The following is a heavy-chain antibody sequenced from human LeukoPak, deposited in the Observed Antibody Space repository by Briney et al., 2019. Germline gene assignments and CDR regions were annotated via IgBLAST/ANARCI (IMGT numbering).Heavy chain of an antibody. V-gene: IGHV3-23*01. CDR2: MSGGGGST. CDR1: GFTFSSYA. Sequence: GGSLRPSCAASGFTFSSYAMSWVRQAPGKGLEWVAGMSGGGGSTYYADSVRGRFTISRDNSKNKVYLQMNSLRAEDTAVYYCAKNEGGSGWTYLEYWGQGTLVSVSS. CDR3: AKNEGGSGWTYLEY. J-gene: IGHJ4*02. D-gene: IGHD6-19*01.